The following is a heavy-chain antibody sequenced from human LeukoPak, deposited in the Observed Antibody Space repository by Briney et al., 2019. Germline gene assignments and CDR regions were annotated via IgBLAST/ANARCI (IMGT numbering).Heavy chain of an antibody. CDR1: GYTFTSYY. V-gene: IGHV1-46*01. CDR3: ARILLYDSSGYYGVYAFDI. D-gene: IGHD3-22*01. CDR2: INPSGGST. Sequence: ASVKVSCKASGYTFTSYYMHWVRQAPGQGLEWMGIINPSGGSTNYAQKFQGRVTMTRDTSTNTAYMELSRLRSDDTAVYYCARILLYDSSGYYGVYAFDIWGQGTMVTVSS. J-gene: IGHJ3*02.